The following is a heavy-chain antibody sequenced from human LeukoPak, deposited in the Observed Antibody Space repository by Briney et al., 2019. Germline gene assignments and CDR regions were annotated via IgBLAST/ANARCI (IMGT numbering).Heavy chain of an antibody. CDR1: GFTFSNYA. Sequence: PGGSLRLSCAASGFTFSNYAMHWVRQAPGKGLEWVAVISHDGSNKYYADSVKGRFTISRDNSKNTLYLQMNSLRAEDMAVYYCARRHSSSWYLDYWGQGTLVTVSS. V-gene: IGHV3-30*04. D-gene: IGHD6-13*01. J-gene: IGHJ4*02. CDR3: ARRHSSSWYLDY. CDR2: ISHDGSNK.